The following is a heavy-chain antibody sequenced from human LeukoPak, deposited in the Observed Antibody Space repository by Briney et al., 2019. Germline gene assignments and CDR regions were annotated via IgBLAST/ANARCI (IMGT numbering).Heavy chain of an antibody. CDR1: GFSLSDYW. Sequence: GGSLRLSCVGSGFSLSDYWMHWVRQTPGKGLMWVSRITSDGSTTWYADSVKGRFTVSRDNAKSTLFLEMNSLRDEDTAVYYCAGDYIWGRLFWGQGTLVTVSS. D-gene: IGHD3-16*01. CDR2: ITSDGSTT. CDR3: AGDYIWGRLF. J-gene: IGHJ4*01. V-gene: IGHV3-74*01.